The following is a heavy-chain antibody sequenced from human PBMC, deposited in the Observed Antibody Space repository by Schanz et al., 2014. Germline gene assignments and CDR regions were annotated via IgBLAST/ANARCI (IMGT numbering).Heavy chain of an antibody. CDR2: IGVDGTTT. V-gene: IGHV3-23*04. D-gene: IGHD1-26*01. CDR1: GFAFSSYG. CDR3: ARDHTTESYYSAGPPIDY. Sequence: EVQLVESGGGVVQPGRSLRLSCLASGFAFSSYGMNWLRQAPGKGLEWVSVIGVDGTTTYYADSVKGRFTISRDNSKNTVYSQMNSLRAEDTAVYYCARDHTTESYYSAGPPIDYWGQGTLLTVSS. J-gene: IGHJ4*02.